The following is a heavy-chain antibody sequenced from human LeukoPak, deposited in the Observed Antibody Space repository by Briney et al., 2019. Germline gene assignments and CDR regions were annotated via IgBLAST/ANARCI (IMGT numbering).Heavy chain of an antibody. CDR3: AKASQNYYGSGSHIDY. Sequence: GGSLRLSCAASGFTFSSYAMSWVRQAPGKGLEWVSGVSGSGGSTSYADSVQGRFTISRDNSKNTLYLQMNSLRAEDTAVYYCAKASQNYYGSGSHIDYWGQGTLVTVSS. V-gene: IGHV3-23*01. D-gene: IGHD3-10*01. CDR2: VSGSGGST. J-gene: IGHJ4*02. CDR1: GFTFSSYA.